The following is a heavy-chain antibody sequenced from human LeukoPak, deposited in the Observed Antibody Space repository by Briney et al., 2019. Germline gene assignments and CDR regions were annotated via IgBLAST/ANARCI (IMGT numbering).Heavy chain of an antibody. Sequence: GGSLRLSCAASGFTISSQAMSWVRQAPGKGLDCVSTIGISEVDTHYADSVKGRFTISRDNSKNTLYLQTNSLRAGDTAVYYCAKDAPGAGGFDYWGQGTLVTVSS. J-gene: IGHJ4*02. CDR2: IGISEVDT. CDR1: GFTISSQA. D-gene: IGHD1-14*01. V-gene: IGHV3-23*01. CDR3: AKDAPGAGGFDY.